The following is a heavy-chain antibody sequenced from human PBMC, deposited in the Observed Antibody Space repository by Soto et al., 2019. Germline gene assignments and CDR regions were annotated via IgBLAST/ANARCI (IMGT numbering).Heavy chain of an antibody. J-gene: IGHJ3*01. V-gene: IGHV3-30*03. CDR1: GFTFGSFA. D-gene: IGHD3-16*01. CDR3: ARGGRGLRGAFDV. Sequence: ESGGGVVQPGRSLRLSCAASGFTFGSFAMHWVRQAPGKGLEWVSVISFNGLSQFYPDSIRGRFTISRDNSKNTLYLQLDSLRPDDTAVYYCARGGRGLRGAFDVWGQGTEVSVS. CDR2: ISFNGLSQ.